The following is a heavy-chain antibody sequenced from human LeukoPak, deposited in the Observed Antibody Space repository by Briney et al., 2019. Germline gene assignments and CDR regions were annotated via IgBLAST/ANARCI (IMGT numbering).Heavy chain of an antibody. CDR1: GGPFSNYY. J-gene: IGHJ6*03. Sequence: SETLSLTCAVYGGPFSNYYWSCIRQPPGKGLEWIGEINHSGSTNYNPSLKSRVTISVDTSKNQFSLKLSSVTAADTAVYYCASCLGYCTRLPDMDAWSKGTTVTVSS. V-gene: IGHV4-34*01. CDR3: ASCLGYCTRLPDMDA. CDR2: INHSGST. D-gene: IGHD2-8*01.